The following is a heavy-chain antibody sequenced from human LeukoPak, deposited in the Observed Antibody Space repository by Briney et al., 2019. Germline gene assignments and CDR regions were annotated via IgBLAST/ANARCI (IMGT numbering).Heavy chain of an antibody. V-gene: IGHV3-21*01. CDR3: ARDLDYSTGFDY. CDR2: ISSTGTYI. CDR1: GXTFSSSTFGSYT. J-gene: IGHJ4*02. Sequence: GESLRLSCATSGXTFSSSTFGSYTMNWVRQAPGKGLEWVSSISSTGTYIYYTDSVKGRFTISRDIANSLLYLQMTSLRADDTAVYYCARDLDYSTGFDYWGQGTLVTVSS. D-gene: IGHD4-11*01.